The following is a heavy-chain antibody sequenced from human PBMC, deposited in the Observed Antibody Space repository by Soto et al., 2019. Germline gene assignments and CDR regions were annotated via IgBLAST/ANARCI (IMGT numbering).Heavy chain of an antibody. V-gene: IGHV5-51*01. CDR2: IYPGDSDT. J-gene: IGHJ6*02. CDR1: GYSFTSYW. Sequence: GESLKTSWRGSGYSFTSYWIGWVRQRPGKGLEWMGIIYPGDSDTRYSPSFQGQVTITADKSISTAYLQWSSLKASDTAMYYCARLSGYYDSSGDYGMDVWGQGTTVTVSS. CDR3: ARLSGYYDSSGDYGMDV. D-gene: IGHD3-22*01.